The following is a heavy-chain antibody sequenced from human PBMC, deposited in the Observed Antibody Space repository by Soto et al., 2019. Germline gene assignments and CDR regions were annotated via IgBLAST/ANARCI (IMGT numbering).Heavy chain of an antibody. CDR1: GFTFSSYA. V-gene: IGHV3-23*01. CDR2: INTSGGST. J-gene: IGHJ4*01. CDR3: AKDPYAYYDGSGPFEY. Sequence: GGSLRLSCAASGFTFSSYAMGWVRQAPGKGLKWVSAINTSGGSTYYADSVKGRFTIARDNSKNTLYLQMNSLRAEDTAVYYCAKDPYAYYDGSGPFEYWGQGTLVTVSS. D-gene: IGHD3-22*01.